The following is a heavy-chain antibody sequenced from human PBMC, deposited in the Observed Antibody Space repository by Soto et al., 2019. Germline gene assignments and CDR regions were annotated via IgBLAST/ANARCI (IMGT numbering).Heavy chain of an antibody. D-gene: IGHD3-10*01. CDR3: ARVRFGEWGYAMDV. J-gene: IGHJ6*02. Sequence: QVQLVESGGGLVKPGGSLRLSCAASGLTFSDCYMNWIRQAPGKGLEWVSYISSSGSIINYAGSVKGRFTISRDNAKNSLYLQMNSLRAEDTAMYYCARVRFGEWGYAMDVWGQGTTVTVSS. V-gene: IGHV3-11*01. CDR2: ISSSGSII. CDR1: GLTFSDCY.